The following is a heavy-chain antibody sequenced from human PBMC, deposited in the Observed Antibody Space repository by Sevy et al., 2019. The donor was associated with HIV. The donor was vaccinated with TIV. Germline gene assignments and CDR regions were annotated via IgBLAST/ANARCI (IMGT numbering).Heavy chain of an antibody. CDR3: AKDIVVVVGEAFDI. V-gene: IGHV3-23*01. Sequence: GGSLRLSCAASGFTVSNYAMNWVRQAPGKGLEWVSAISGRGDDTDYADSVKGRFTISRDKSKNTLYLQMNSLRAEDTAVYYCAKDIVVVVGEAFDIWGQGTMVTVSS. D-gene: IGHD2-15*01. CDR1: GFTVSNYA. J-gene: IGHJ3*02. CDR2: ISGRGDDT.